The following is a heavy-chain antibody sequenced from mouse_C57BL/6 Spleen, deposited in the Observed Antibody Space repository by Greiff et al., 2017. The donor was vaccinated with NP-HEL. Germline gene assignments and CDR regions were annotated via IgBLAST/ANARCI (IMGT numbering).Heavy chain of an antibody. V-gene: IGHV1-81*01. D-gene: IGHD3-1*01. J-gene: IGHJ1*03. CDR2: IYPRSGNT. Sequence: VKVVESGAELARPGASVKLSCKASGYTFTSYGISWVKQRTGQGLEWIGEIYPRSGNTYYNEKFKGKATLTADKSSSTAYMELRSLTSEDSAVYFCARSGTRDFDVWGTGTTVTVSS. CDR3: ARSGTRDFDV. CDR1: GYTFTSYG.